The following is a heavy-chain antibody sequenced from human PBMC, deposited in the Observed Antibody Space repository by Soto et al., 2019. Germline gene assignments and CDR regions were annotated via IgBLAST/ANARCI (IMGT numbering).Heavy chain of an antibody. V-gene: IGHV3-23*01. D-gene: IGHD6-13*01. Sequence: LRLSWTASGFTFTRNAMSWVRQAPGKGLEWVSVISDSGVSTYYADSVKGRFTISRDNSKNTLYLQMNSLRAEDTAVYYCAKSSQPLDSRNFYYYYGMDVWGQGTTVTVSS. J-gene: IGHJ6*02. CDR1: GFTFTRNA. CDR2: ISDSGVST. CDR3: AKSSQPLDSRNFYYYYGMDV.